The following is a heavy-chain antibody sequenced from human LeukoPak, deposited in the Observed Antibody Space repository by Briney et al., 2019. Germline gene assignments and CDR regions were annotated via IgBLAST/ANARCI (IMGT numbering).Heavy chain of an antibody. D-gene: IGHD3-10*01. V-gene: IGHV1-8*03. CDR1: GYTFTSYD. CDR2: MSPNSDNT. J-gene: IGHJ4*02. Sequence: ASVKVSCKASGYTFTSYDINWVRQATGQGLEWMGGMSPNSDNTGYAQKFQGRVTITADESTSTAYMELSSLRSEDTAVYYCARWFGESFDYWGQGTLVTVSS. CDR3: ARWFGESFDY.